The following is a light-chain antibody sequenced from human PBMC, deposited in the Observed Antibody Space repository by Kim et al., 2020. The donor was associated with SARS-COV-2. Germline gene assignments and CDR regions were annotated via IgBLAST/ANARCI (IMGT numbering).Light chain of an antibody. CDR3: GTWDSSLSAVV. CDR2: DNN. Sequence: GQKITISCSGSSSTLGNNYVSCYQQLPGTAPKLLIYDNNKRPSGIPDRFSGSKSGTSATLGITGLQTGDEADYYCGTWDSSLSAVVFGGGTQLTVL. CDR1: SSTLGNNY. J-gene: IGLJ2*01. V-gene: IGLV1-51*01.